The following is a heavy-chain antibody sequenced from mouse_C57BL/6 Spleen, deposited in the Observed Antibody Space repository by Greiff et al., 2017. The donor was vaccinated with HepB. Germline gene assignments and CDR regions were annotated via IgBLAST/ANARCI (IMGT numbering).Heavy chain of an antibody. CDR1: GYTFTSYW. CDR3: AKGGTYYYGSSRFDY. Sequence: QVQLQQSGAELVKPGASVKLSCKASGYTFTSYWMHWVKQRPGQGLEWIGMIHPNSGSTNYNEKFKSKATLTVDKSSSTAYMQLSSLTSEDSAVYYCAKGGTYYYGSSRFDYWGQGTTLTVSS. V-gene: IGHV1-64*01. CDR2: IHPNSGST. J-gene: IGHJ2*01. D-gene: IGHD1-1*01.